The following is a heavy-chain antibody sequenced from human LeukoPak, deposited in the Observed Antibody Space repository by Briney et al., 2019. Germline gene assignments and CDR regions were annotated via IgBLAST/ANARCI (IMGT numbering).Heavy chain of an antibody. D-gene: IGHD5-12*01. CDR2: IYYSGST. V-gene: IGHV4-59*01. Sequence: SETLSLTCTVPGGSISSYYWSWIRQPPGKGLEWIGYIYYSGSTNYNPSLKSRVTISVDTSKNQFSLKLSSVTAADTAVYYCARATEWLRPNFDYWGQGTLVTVSS. CDR1: GGSISSYY. CDR3: ARATEWLRPNFDY. J-gene: IGHJ4*02.